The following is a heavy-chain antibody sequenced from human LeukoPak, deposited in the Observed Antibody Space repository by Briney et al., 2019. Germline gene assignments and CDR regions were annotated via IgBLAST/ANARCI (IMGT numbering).Heavy chain of an antibody. CDR3: ARDGTWRLDY. J-gene: IGHJ4*02. V-gene: IGHV6-1*01. CDR2: TYYRSKWYY. D-gene: IGHD2-15*01. CDR1: GDSVSSNSAA. Sequence: QTLSLTCAISGDSVSSNSAARNWIRQSPSGGLEWLGRTYYRSKWYYDYALSVKSRSTINPDTSENRFSLQLNSVTPDDTAVYYCARDGTWRLDYWGQGILVTVSS.